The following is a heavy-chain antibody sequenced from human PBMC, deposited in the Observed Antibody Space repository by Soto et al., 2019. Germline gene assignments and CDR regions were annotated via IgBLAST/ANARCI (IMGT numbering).Heavy chain of an antibody. CDR1: EFTFRSYW. J-gene: IGHJ3*01. D-gene: IGHD1-7*01. CDR2: ISGDGSST. CDR3: ARSLPGTYGAFDL. Sequence: EVQLVDSGGGLVQPGGSLRLSCAASEFTFRSYWMHWVRQSPGKGLVWVSRISGDGSSTNDADSVKGRFTISRVNAKNTVYLHIDSLRAEATAVYYCARSLPGTYGAFDLWGQGTMVTVSS. V-gene: IGHV3-74*01.